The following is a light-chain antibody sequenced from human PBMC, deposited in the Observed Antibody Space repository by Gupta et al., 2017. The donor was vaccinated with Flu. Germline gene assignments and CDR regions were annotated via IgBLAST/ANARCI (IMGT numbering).Light chain of an antibody. Sequence: QSVLPQPPAASGAPAQRFTISCSGSSSNIGTNYVYWYQQFPGTAPKLLIYRNNQRPSGVPDRFSGSKSGTSASLAISGLRSEDDVDYYCAAWDDRLRGVVFGGGTRLTVL. J-gene: IGLJ2*01. CDR2: RNN. V-gene: IGLV1-47*01. CDR1: SSNIGTNY. CDR3: AAWDDRLRGVV.